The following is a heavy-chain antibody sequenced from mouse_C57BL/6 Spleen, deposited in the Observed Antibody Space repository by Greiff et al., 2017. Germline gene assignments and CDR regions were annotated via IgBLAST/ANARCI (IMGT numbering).Heavy chain of an antibody. Sequence: EVKLMESGPGLVKPSQSLSLTCSVTGYSITSGYYWNWIRQFPGNKLEWMGYISYDGSNNYNPSLKNRISITRDTSKNQFFLKLNSVTTEDTATYYCARAEAYYGYDGWFAYWGQGTLVTVSA. V-gene: IGHV3-6*01. CDR1: GYSITSGYY. J-gene: IGHJ3*01. CDR2: ISYDGSN. D-gene: IGHD2-9*01. CDR3: ARAEAYYGYDGWFAY.